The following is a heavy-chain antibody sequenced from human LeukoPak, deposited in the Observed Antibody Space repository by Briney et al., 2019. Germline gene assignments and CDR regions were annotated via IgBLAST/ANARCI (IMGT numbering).Heavy chain of an antibody. CDR2: ITGSGTTI. V-gene: IGHV3-11*01. CDR1: GFTFSDYS. D-gene: IGHD6-19*01. Sequence: PGGSLRLSCAASGFTFSDYSMTWIRQAPGKGLEWVSYITGSGTTIYYADPVKGRFTISRDNAKNSVYLQMNSLRAEDTAVYYCARDRRSGPRTDYWGQGTLVTVSS. CDR3: ARDRRSGPRTDY. J-gene: IGHJ4*02.